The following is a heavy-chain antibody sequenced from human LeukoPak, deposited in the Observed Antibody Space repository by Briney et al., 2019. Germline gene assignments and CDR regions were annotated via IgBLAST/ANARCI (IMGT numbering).Heavy chain of an antibody. V-gene: IGHV4-39*07. D-gene: IGHD5-24*01. Sequence: SETLSLTCSVSGDSITRSSYYWGWIRQTPGKGLAWIGSIYYSGSTYYNPSLKSRVTISVDTSKNHFSLKLSSVTAADTAVYYCAREMATTPDRAFDIWGQGTMVTVSS. CDR3: AREMATTPDRAFDI. J-gene: IGHJ3*02. CDR1: GDSITRSSYY. CDR2: IYYSGST.